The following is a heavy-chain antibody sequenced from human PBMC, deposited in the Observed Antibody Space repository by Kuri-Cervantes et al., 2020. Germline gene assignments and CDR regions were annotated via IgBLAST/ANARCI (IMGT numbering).Heavy chain of an antibody. V-gene: IGHV4-39*01. CDR2: ICYSGST. CDR3: ARVLRGYSYGKYYFDY. Sequence: GSLRLSCTVSGGSISSSSCYWGWIRQPPGKGLEWIGSICYSGSTYYNPSLKSRVTISVDTSKNQFSLKLSSVTAADTAVYYCARVLRGYSYGKYYFDYWGQGTLVTVSS. J-gene: IGHJ4*02. D-gene: IGHD5-18*01. CDR1: GGSISSSSCY.